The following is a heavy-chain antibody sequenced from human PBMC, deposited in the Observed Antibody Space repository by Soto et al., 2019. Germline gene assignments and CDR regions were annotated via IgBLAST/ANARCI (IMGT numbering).Heavy chain of an antibody. Sequence: KPSETLSLTCTVSGGSFNPYDWSWIRQPPGKGLEWIGYIFYSGNTKYNPSLKSRVTISVDTSKTQISLKLSSVTAADTAVYYCAREGGGCRFDYWGQGTLVTVS. CDR3: AREGGGCRFDY. CDR1: GGSFNPYD. D-gene: IGHD2-15*01. J-gene: IGHJ4*02. CDR2: IFYSGNT. V-gene: IGHV4-59*01.